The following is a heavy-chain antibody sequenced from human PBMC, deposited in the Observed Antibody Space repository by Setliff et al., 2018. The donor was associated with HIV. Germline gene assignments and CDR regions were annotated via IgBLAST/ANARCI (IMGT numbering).Heavy chain of an antibody. J-gene: IGHJ4*02. V-gene: IGHV5-51*01. Sequence: GESLKISCKGSGYNFSNYWIGWVRQMPGKGLEWLGIIYIGDSETKYSPSFQGQVTFSADKSVRTAYLQWRSLKASDTAMYFCARGNYNSSGYSLDHWGQGTLVTVSS. CDR1: GYNFSNYW. CDR3: ARGNYNSSGYSLDH. CDR2: IYIGDSET. D-gene: IGHD3-22*01.